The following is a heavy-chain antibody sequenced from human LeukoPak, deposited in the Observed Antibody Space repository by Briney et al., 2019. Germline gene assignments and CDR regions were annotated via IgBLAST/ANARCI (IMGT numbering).Heavy chain of an antibody. D-gene: IGHD2-2*01. CDR3: ARHLGYCSSTSCYPWFDP. V-gene: IGHV4-59*01. CDR1: SGSISSYY. J-gene: IGHJ5*02. Sequence: SETLSLTCTVSSGSISSYYWSWIRQSPGKGLEWIGYIYYSGTTDYNPSLKNRVTISVDTSMNQFSLKLSSVTAADTAVYYCARHLGYCSSTSCYPWFDPWGQGTLVTVSS. CDR2: IYYSGTT.